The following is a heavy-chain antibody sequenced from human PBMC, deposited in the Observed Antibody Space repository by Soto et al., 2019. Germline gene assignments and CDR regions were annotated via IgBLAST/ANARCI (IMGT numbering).Heavy chain of an antibody. CDR3: ARGCRDDILTGYYTAYNWFDP. CDR2: LIPIFGTA. D-gene: IGHD3-9*01. Sequence: QVQLVQSGAEVKKPGSSVKVSCKASGGTFSSYAISWVRQAPGQGLEWMGGLIPIFGTANYAQTFQGRVRINANESTSRAYMELSSLRSEDTAVYYCARGCRDDILTGYYTAYNWFDPWGQGTLVTVSS. V-gene: IGHV1-69*01. J-gene: IGHJ5*02. CDR1: GGTFSSYA.